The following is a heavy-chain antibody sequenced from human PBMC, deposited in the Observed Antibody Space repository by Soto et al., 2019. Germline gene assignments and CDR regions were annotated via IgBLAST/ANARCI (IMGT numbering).Heavy chain of an antibody. J-gene: IGHJ4*02. D-gene: IGHD2-8*02. CDR3: ARDKITGLFDY. CDR1: GGSISSGNYY. Sequence: SETLSLTCAVSGGSISSGNYYWGWIRQPPGKGLEWIGSLYYSGSTYYNPSLKSRVTISVDTSKNQFSLKLSSVTAADTAAYYCARDKITGLFDYWGQGTLVTVSS. CDR2: LYYSGST. V-gene: IGHV4-39*02.